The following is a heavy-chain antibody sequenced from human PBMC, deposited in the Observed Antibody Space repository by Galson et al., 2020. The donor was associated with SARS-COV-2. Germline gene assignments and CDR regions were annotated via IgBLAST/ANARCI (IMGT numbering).Heavy chain of an antibody. CDR1: GYTFTGYY. D-gene: IGHD5-12*01. J-gene: IGHJ3*01. CDR3: AKSLREALLPWSFRGNTGSDYHDAFDV. V-gene: IGHV1-2*02. Sequence: ASVTVSCEDSGYTFTGYYLHWVRQAPGQGLEWTGWIHPNSGGTISAQQFQGRVTMTRDTSISTADMELRGLRSDDTAVYYCAKSLREALLPWSFRGNTGSDYHDAFDVWGQGTMVTVSS. CDR2: IHPNSGGT.